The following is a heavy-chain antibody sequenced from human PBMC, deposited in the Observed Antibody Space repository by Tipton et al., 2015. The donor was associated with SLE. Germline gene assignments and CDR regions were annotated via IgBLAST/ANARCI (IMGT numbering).Heavy chain of an antibody. CDR2: IYHRGTT. V-gene: IGHV4-39*07. CDR3: ARTSLGFNFWTGSPFDP. D-gene: IGHD3/OR15-3a*01. J-gene: IGHJ5*02. CDR1: GGSISSDSYY. Sequence: TLSLTCTVSGGSISSDSYYWGWIRQPPGKGLEWIGYIYHRGTTYYNPSLKSRVTILVDTSKNQFSLRVTSVTAADTAVYYCARTSLGFNFWTGSPFDPWGQGTPVTVSS.